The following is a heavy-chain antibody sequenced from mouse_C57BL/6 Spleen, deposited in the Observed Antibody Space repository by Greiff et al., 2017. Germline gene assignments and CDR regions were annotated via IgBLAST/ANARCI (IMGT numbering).Heavy chain of an antibody. CDR3: ARDSGSRDYFDY. Sequence: QVQLKQPGAELVMPGASVKLSCKASGYTFTSYWMHWVKQRPGQGLEWIGEIDPSDSYTNYNQKFKGKSTLTVDKSSSTAYMQRSSLTSEDSAVYYCARDSGSRDYFDYWGQGTTLTVSS. CDR2: IDPSDSYT. D-gene: IGHD3-1*01. J-gene: IGHJ2*01. V-gene: IGHV1-69*01. CDR1: GYTFTSYW.